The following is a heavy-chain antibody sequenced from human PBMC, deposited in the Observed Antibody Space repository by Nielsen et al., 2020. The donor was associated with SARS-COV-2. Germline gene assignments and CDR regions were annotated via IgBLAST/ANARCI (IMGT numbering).Heavy chain of an antibody. CDR1: GDSMRSSDYY. Sequence: GSLRLSCTVSGDSMRSSDYYWALIRQPPGKGLEWIGSIYYSGITYYNSSLKSRVTISVDTSKNQFSLKLSSVTAADTAVYYCARDDDNWGSLAYWGQGTLVTVSS. J-gene: IGHJ4*02. CDR2: IYYSGIT. CDR3: ARDDDNWGSLAY. D-gene: IGHD7-27*01. V-gene: IGHV4-39*07.